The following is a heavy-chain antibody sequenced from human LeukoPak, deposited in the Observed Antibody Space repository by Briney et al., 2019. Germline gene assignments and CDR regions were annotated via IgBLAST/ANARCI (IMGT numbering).Heavy chain of an antibody. CDR1: GGSFRSSSYY. V-gene: IGHV4-39*07. J-gene: IGHJ4*02. Sequence: SETLSLTCTVSGGSFRSSSYYWGWIRQPPGKGLEWIGSIYCSGSTYYNPSRKSRVAISVDTSKNQFSLKLSSVTAAATAVYYCARDMITFGGVIVPFDYWGQGTLVTVSS. CDR3: ARDMITFGGVIVPFDY. CDR2: IYCSGST. D-gene: IGHD3-16*02.